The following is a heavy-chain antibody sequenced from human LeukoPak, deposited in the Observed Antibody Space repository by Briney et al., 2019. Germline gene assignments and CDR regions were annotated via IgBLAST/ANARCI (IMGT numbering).Heavy chain of an antibody. CDR3: AKRDQLLYDYYYYYGMDV. CDR1: GFTFSSYA. Sequence: GGSLRLSCAASGFTFSSYAMSWVRQAPRKGLEWVSAISGSGGSTYYADSVKGRFTISRDNSKNTLYLQMNSLRAEDTAVYYCAKRDQLLYDYYYYYGMDVWGQGTTVTVSS. CDR2: ISGSGGST. J-gene: IGHJ6*02. V-gene: IGHV3-23*01. D-gene: IGHD2-2*02.